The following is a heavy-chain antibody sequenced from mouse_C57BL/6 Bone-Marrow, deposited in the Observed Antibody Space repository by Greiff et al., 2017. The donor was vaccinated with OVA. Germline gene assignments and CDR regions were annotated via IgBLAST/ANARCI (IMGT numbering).Heavy chain of an antibody. CDR2: IDPETGGT. CDR1: GYTFTDYE. J-gene: IGHJ4*01. V-gene: IGHV1-15*01. Sequence: VQLQQSGAELVRPGASVTLSCKASGYTFTDYEMHWVKQTPVHGLEWIGAIDPETGGTAYNQKFKGKAILTADKSSSTAYMELRSLTSEDSAVYYCTNLRDYAMDYWGQGTSVTVSS. CDR3: TNLRDYAMDY. D-gene: IGHD2-12*01.